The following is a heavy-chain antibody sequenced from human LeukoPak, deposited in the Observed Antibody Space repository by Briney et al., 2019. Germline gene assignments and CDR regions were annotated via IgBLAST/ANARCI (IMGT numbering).Heavy chain of an antibody. CDR3: AHGSGAFDI. D-gene: IGHD1-26*01. CDR1: GFSLTTRRGG. V-gene: IGHV2-5*02. CDR2: IYWDDHK. J-gene: IGHJ3*02. Sequence: ESGPTLLKPTQTLTLTFTFSGFSLTTRRGGGGWIRQPPGKALEWLSLIYWDDHKRFSPSLQTRLTITKDTSKNQVVLTISNMDPVDTATYYCAHGSGAFDIWGQGTMVTVSS.